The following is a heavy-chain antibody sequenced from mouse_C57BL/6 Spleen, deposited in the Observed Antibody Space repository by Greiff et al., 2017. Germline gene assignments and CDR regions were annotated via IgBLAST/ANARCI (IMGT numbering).Heavy chain of an antibody. Sequence: EVQRVESGGGLVKPGGSLKLSCAASGFTFSDYGMHWVRQAPEKGLEWVAYISRGSSTIYYADTVKGRFTISRDNAKNTLFLQMTSLRSEDTAMXYCAKLTVVPYWGQGTTLTVSA. CDR3: AKLTVVPY. D-gene: IGHD1-1*01. J-gene: IGHJ2*01. CDR2: ISRGSSTI. CDR1: GFTFSDYG. V-gene: IGHV5-17*01.